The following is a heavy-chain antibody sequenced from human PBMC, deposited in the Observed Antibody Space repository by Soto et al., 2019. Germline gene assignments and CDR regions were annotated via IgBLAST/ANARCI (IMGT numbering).Heavy chain of an antibody. CDR2: TYQSGSD. V-gene: IGHV4-30-2*06. Sequence: QLQLQESGSGLVKPSQTLSLTCTVSGGSISSGGYSWTWIRQSPGKGLEWIGYTYQSGSDYYNPSLKSRVTISVDRSKNQFSLNLTSVTAADTAVYYCARDYYGMDVWGQGTTVTVSS. CDR3: ARDYYGMDV. CDR1: GGSISSGGYS. J-gene: IGHJ6*02.